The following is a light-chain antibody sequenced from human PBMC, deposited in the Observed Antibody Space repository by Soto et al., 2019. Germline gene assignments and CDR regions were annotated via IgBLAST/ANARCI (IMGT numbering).Light chain of an antibody. V-gene: IGKV3-20*01. J-gene: IGKJ3*01. CDR3: QQYGSSPFT. CDR2: GAS. CDR1: ESVSSSF. Sequence: EIVLTQSPGTLSLSPGERATLSCRASESVSSSFLAWYQQKPGLAPRLLIYGASTRATGIPGRFSGGGSGTDFSLTISRLEPEDFAVYFCQQYGSSPFTFGPVTKVDIK.